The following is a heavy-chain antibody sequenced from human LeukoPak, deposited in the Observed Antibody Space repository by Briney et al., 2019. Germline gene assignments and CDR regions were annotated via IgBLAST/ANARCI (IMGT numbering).Heavy chain of an antibody. CDR1: GYSISSGNY. V-gene: IGHV4-38-2*02. CDR2: IYHSGST. J-gene: IGHJ4*02. CDR3: ARDGDFDYFDY. Sequence: PSETLSLTCTVSGYSISSGNYWGWIRQPPGKGPEWIGSIYHSGSTYYNPSLKSRVSISVDTSKNQFSLRLSSVTAADTAVYYCARDGDFDYFDYWGQGTLVTVSS.